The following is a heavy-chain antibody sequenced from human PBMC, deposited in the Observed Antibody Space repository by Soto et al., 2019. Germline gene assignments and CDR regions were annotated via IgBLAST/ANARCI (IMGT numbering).Heavy chain of an antibody. Sequence: PXESLTGSRKDAGYNFTSYWISLMRKMRWNGLEWMGRIDTSDSYTNYSPSFQGHVTISADKSISTAYLQWSSLKASDTAIYYCARQLKHRRYLMDVWGQGTTVTV. CDR3: ARQLKHRRYLMDV. CDR2: IDTSDSYT. J-gene: IGHJ6*02. CDR1: GYNFTSYW. V-gene: IGHV5-10-1*01. D-gene: IGHD5-18*01.